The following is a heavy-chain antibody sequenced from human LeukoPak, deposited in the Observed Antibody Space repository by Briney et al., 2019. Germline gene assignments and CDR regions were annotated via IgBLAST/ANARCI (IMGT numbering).Heavy chain of an antibody. CDR2: IRYDGSNK. CDR1: GFTFSSYG. J-gene: IGHJ4*02. V-gene: IGHV3-30*02. Sequence: GGSLRLSCAASGFTFSSYGMHWVRQAPGKGLEWVAFIRYDGSNKYYADSVKGRFTISRDNSKNTLYLQMNSLRAEDTAVYYCAKDRKWGSDYYETEVEYYFDYWGQGTLVTVSS. CDR3: AKDRKWGSDYYETEVEYYFDY. D-gene: IGHD3-22*01.